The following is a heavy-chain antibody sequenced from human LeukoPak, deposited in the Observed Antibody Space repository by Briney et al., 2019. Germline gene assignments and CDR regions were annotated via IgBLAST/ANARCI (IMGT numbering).Heavy chain of an antibody. Sequence: GGSLRLSCAASGFTFDDYAMHWVRQAPGKGLEWVSGISWNSGSIGYADSVKGRFTISRDNAKNSLYLQMNSLRVEDTAVYHCVREIPRVAAFDFWGRGTLVTVSS. CDR3: VREIPRVAAFDF. CDR1: GFTFDDYA. V-gene: IGHV3-9*01. J-gene: IGHJ4*02. CDR2: ISWNSGSI. D-gene: IGHD1-14*01.